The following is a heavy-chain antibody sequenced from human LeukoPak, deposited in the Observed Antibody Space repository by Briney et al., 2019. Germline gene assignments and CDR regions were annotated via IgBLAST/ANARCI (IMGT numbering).Heavy chain of an antibody. CDR1: GGSMSGYF. Sequence: SETLSLTCTVSGGSMSGYFWSWIRQPPGKGLEWIGYIYYSGSTNYNSSLKSRVTISVDTSKSQFSLKLSSVTAADTAVYYCARDRPGGSSLDYWGQGTLVTVSS. D-gene: IGHD6-13*01. CDR2: IYYSGST. V-gene: IGHV4-59*01. CDR3: ARDRPGGSSLDY. J-gene: IGHJ4*02.